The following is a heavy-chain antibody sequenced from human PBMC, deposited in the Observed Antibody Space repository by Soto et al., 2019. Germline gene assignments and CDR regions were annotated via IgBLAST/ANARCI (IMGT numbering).Heavy chain of an antibody. Sequence: GGSLRLSCAASGFTFINAWMSWVRQAPGKGLEWVGRIKSKTDGGTTDYAAPVKGRFTISRDDSKNTLYLQMNSLKTEDTAVYYCTTDLPVLRFLEWLSPNFDYWGQGTLVTVSS. J-gene: IGHJ4*02. CDR2: IKSKTDGGTT. CDR3: TTDLPVLRFLEWLSPNFDY. CDR1: GFTFINAW. V-gene: IGHV3-15*01. D-gene: IGHD3-3*01.